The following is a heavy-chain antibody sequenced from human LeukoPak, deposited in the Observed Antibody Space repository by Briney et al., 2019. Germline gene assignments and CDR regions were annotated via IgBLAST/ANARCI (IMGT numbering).Heavy chain of an antibody. J-gene: IGHJ3*02. CDR1: GGSFSGYY. V-gene: IGHV4-34*01. CDR3: ARGALGYCSSSSCYDAFDI. Sequence: PSEALSLTCAVYGGSFSGYYWSWIRQPPGKGLEWIGEINHSGITNYNPSLKGRVTMSVDTSKNQFSLKLISVTAADTAVYYCARGALGYCSSSSCYDAFDIWGQGTRVTVSS. CDR2: INHSGIT. D-gene: IGHD2-2*01.